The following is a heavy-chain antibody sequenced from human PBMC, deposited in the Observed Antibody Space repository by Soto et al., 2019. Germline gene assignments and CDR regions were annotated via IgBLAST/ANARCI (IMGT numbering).Heavy chain of an antibody. D-gene: IGHD1-1*01. Sequence: TGGSLRLSCSVSGFTFSAYWMHWVRQVPGNGLTWVSRISDDGSTATYADSVKGRFVISRDNAKNSLYLEMNTLRADDSGLYYCARGPRVSSTGTGAHWGRGTLVTVSS. CDR2: ISDDGSTA. V-gene: IGHV3-74*01. CDR1: GFTFSAYW. CDR3: ARGPRVSSTGTGAH. J-gene: IGHJ4*02.